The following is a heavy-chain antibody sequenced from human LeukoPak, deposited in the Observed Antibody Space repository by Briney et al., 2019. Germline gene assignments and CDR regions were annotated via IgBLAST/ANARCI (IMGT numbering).Heavy chain of an antibody. CDR2: IGGSGSST. Sequence: GGSLKLSCAASGFRFSNYAMSWVRQAPGKGLEWVSGIGGSGSSTYYADSVKGRFTISRDNSKNTLYLQMNSLRAEDTAVYYCAKLWFGELGAVYFDYWGQGTLVTVSS. J-gene: IGHJ4*02. CDR1: GFRFSNYA. CDR3: AKLWFGELGAVYFDY. V-gene: IGHV3-23*01. D-gene: IGHD3-10*01.